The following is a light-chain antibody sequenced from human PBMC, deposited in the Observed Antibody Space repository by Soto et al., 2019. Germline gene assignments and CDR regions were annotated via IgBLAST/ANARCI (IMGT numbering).Light chain of an antibody. J-gene: IGKJ1*01. V-gene: IGKV3-11*01. Sequence: EIVLTQSPATLSLSPGERATLSCRASQSISSYLAWYQHKPGQAPRLLIYDASNRATGIPARFSGSGSGTDFTLTISSLEPEDFAVYYCQQYNDWPRTFGQGTKVDTK. CDR3: QQYNDWPRT. CDR2: DAS. CDR1: QSISSY.